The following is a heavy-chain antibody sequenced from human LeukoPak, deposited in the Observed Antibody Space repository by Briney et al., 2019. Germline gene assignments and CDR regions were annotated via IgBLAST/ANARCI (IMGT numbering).Heavy chain of an antibody. Sequence: GGSLRLSCAASGFTFSSYAMSWVRQAPGEGLEWVSAISGSGGSTYYADSVKGRFTISRDNSKHTLYLQMNSLRAEDTAVYYCAKTGEGGVTSPFDYWGQGTLVTVSS. CDR2: ISGSGGST. J-gene: IGHJ4*02. V-gene: IGHV3-23*01. D-gene: IGHD3-16*01. CDR3: AKTGEGGVTSPFDY. CDR1: GFTFSSYA.